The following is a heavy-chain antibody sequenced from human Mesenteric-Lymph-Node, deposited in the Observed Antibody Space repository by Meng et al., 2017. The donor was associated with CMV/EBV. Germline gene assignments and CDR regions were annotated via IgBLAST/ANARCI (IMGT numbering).Heavy chain of an antibody. V-gene: IGHV3-23*01. CDR1: GFTFDDYA. CDR2: ISGSGDST. D-gene: IGHD2-15*01. J-gene: IGHJ3*02. CDR3: AKDAYCTADGCYSDDVFDI. Sequence: GESLKISCAASGFTFDDYAMHWVRQVPGKGLEWVSAISGSGDSTYYADSVKGRFTISRDNSKNTLYLQMNSLRAEDTAVYYCAKDAYCTADGCYSDDVFDIWGRGTMVTVSS.